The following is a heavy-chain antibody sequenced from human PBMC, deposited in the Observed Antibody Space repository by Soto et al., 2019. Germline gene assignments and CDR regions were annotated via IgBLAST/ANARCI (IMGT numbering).Heavy chain of an antibody. Sequence: QVQLQESGPGLVKPSQTLSLTCTVSGGSISSGGYYWSWIRQHPGKGLEWIGYIYYSGSTYYNPSLKRRVTISVATSKNQFSLKLSSVTAADTAVYYCAGGGYSYGPRGYFDYWGQGTLVTVSS. CDR2: IYYSGST. D-gene: IGHD5-18*01. CDR1: GGSISSGGYY. J-gene: IGHJ4*02. CDR3: AGGGYSYGPRGYFDY. V-gene: IGHV4-31*03.